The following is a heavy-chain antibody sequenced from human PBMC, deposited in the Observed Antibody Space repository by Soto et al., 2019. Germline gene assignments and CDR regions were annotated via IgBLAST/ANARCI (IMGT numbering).Heavy chain of an antibody. CDR1: GFSFSDHY. CDR2: SRDKGHSFTT. J-gene: IGHJ3*01. V-gene: IGHV3-72*01. D-gene: IGHD1-26*01. CDR3: ARVWDGAFDF. Sequence: GGSLRLSCAASGFSFSDHYMDWVRQAPGKGLEWVGRSRDKGHSFTTQYGASVNGRFTISRDEANNSLFLQMNSLKIEDTAVYYCARVWDGAFDFWGQGTMVTVSS.